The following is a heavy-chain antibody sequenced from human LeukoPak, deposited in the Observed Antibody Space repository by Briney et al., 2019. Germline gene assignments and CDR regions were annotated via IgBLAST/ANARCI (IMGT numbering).Heavy chain of an antibody. CDR1: GFTFSSYG. Sequence: GGYLRLSSAASGFTFSSYGMHWVRQAPGKGLEGVAFIWYDGSNKYYADSVKGRFTISRANSKNTMYLRMNRLTAADTAVCSCVTVILAVAGSWYFDSWG. V-gene: IGHV3-30*02. D-gene: IGHD6-19*01. CDR2: IWYDGSNK. J-gene: IGHJ4*01. CDR3: VTVILAVAGSWYFDS.